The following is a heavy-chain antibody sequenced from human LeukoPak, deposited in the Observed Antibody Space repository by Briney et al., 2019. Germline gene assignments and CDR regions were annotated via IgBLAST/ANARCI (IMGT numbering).Heavy chain of an antibody. CDR2: INHSGST. J-gene: IGHJ4*02. CDR3: ARGITDYDILTGLVQL. D-gene: IGHD3-9*01. CDR1: GGSFSGYH. V-gene: IGHV4-34*01. Sequence: PSETLSLTCAVYGGSFSGYHWSWIRQPPGKGLEWIGEINHSGSTNYNPSLKSRVTISVDTSKNQFSLKLSSVTAADTAVYYCARGITDYDILTGLVQLWGQGTLVTVSS.